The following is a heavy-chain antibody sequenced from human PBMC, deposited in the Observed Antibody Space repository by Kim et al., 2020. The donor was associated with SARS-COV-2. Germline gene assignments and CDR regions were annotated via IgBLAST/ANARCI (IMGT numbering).Heavy chain of an antibody. D-gene: IGHD6-13*01. CDR2: IFYSGST. CDR1: GGSISGSTSY. CDR3: ARHVIAEHFDY. Sequence: SETLSLTCTVSGGSISGSTSYWGWIRQPPGKGLEWIGSIFYSGSTYYNPSLRSRVTISVHTSTTQFSLKLNSVTAADTAVYYCARHVIAEHFDYWGHATLLTV. V-gene: IGHV4-39*01. J-gene: IGHJ4*01.